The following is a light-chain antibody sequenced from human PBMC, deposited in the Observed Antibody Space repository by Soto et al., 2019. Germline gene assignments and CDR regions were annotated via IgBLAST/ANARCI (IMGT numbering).Light chain of an antibody. J-gene: IGKJ1*01. Sequence: EIVMTQSPATLSVSPGERATLSCRASQSVNTNLAWYQQKHGQAPRLLISGASTRVAGIPARFSVSGSVTEFTLTHSRLEPEDFAVYYCQQYSNSPRTFGQGTKVDIK. V-gene: IGKV3-15*01. CDR2: GAS. CDR3: QQYSNSPRT. CDR1: QSVNTN.